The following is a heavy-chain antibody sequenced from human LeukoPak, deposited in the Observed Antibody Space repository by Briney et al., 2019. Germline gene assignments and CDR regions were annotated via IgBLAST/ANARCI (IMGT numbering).Heavy chain of an antibody. CDR1: GFTFSSYW. Sequence: GGSLRLSCAASGFTFSSYWMHWVRQAPGKGLVWVSRINSDGSSTSYADSVKSRFTISRDNAKNTLYLQMNSLRAEDTAVYYCARDQSTYYYGSGSVGYWGQGTLVTVSS. V-gene: IGHV3-74*01. J-gene: IGHJ4*02. CDR2: INSDGSST. CDR3: ARDQSTYYYGSGSVGY. D-gene: IGHD3-10*01.